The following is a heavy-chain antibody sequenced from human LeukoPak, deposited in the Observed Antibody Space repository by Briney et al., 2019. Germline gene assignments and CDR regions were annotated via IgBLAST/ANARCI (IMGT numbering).Heavy chain of an antibody. CDR2: IYSGGST. J-gene: IGHJ6*02. V-gene: IGHV3-53*04. D-gene: IGHD1-14*01. CDR3: ARGALGPDYYYYGMDV. Sequence: GGSLRLSCAASGFTASSNYMSWVRQAPGKGLEWVSVIYSGGSTYYADSVKGRFTISRHNSKNTLYLQMNSLRAEDTAVYYCARGALGPDYYYYGMDVWGQGTTVTVSS. CDR1: GFTASSNY.